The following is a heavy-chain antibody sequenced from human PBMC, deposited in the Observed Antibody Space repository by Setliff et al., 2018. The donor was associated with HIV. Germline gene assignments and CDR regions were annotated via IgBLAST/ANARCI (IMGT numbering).Heavy chain of an antibody. D-gene: IGHD5-12*01. Sequence: SETLSLTCTVSAGAIRSYYWSWIRQSPGKGLEWIGYILYGGNANYSPSLKGRVTMSLDTSRNQFSLKLTSVTAADTAVYYCASTGHIEIDPLQPFEIWGQGTVVTVSS. CDR1: AGAIRSYY. J-gene: IGHJ3*02. CDR2: ILYGGNA. V-gene: IGHV4-59*12. CDR3: ASTGHIEIDPLQPFEI.